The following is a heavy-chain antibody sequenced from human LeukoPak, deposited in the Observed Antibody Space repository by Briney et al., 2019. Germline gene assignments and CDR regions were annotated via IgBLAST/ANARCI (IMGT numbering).Heavy chain of an antibody. CDR3: ARHGSGRYYPAEGRVDY. J-gene: IGHJ4*02. D-gene: IGHD3-10*01. CDR1: GYGFTSYY. Sequence: APVKVSCKAFGYGFTSYYIHWVRQAPGQGLEWMGIINPSVGGTTYARKFQGRVTMTRDTSTSTVYMELSSLRSEDTAVYYCARHGSGRYYPAEGRVDYWGQGTLVTVSS. V-gene: IGHV1-46*03. CDR2: INPSVGGT.